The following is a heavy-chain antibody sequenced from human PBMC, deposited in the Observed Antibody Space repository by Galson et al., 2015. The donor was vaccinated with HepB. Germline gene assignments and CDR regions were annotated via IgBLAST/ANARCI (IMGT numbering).Heavy chain of an antibody. CDR1: GGSISSGGYY. Sequence: LSLTCTVSGGSISSGGYYWSWIRQHPGKGLGWIGYIYYSGSTYYNPSLKSRVTISVDTSKNQFSLKLSSVTAADTAVYYCARDHRIAVAGTTVYYYYGMDVWGQGTTVTVSS. V-gene: IGHV4-31*03. J-gene: IGHJ6*02. D-gene: IGHD6-19*01. CDR2: IYYSGST. CDR3: ARDHRIAVAGTTVYYYYGMDV.